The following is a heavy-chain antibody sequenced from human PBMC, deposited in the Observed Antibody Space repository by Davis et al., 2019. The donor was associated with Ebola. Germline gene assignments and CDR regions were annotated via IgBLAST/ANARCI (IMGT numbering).Heavy chain of an antibody. CDR2: IYPGDSDT. CDR3: ARQESIYGSSDY. CDR1: GYSFTTYW. D-gene: IGHD3-22*01. J-gene: IGHJ4*02. V-gene: IGHV5-51*01. Sequence: GESLQISCTASGYSFTTYWIAWVRQTPAKGLEWMAIIYPGDSDTRYSPSFEGQVTISVDRSISTAYLQWSSLKASDIAMYYCARQESIYGSSDYWGQGTLVTVSS.